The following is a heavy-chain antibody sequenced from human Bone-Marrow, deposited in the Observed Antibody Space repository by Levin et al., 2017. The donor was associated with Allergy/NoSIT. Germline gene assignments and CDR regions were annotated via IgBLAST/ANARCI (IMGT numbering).Heavy chain of an antibody. D-gene: IGHD6-13*01. CDR2: TSYDGRDE. J-gene: IGHJ4*02. Sequence: QPGESLKISCIASGFTLRSYAMHWVRQAPGKGLEWVAVTSYDGRDENYADSVRGRFTISRDNSKSTLHLQMDSLRAEDTAVYFCAKDSLTGYNTNWYYFDYWGQGTPVTVSS. CDR3: AKDSLTGYNTNWYYFDY. CDR1: GFTLRSYA. V-gene: IGHV3-30*18.